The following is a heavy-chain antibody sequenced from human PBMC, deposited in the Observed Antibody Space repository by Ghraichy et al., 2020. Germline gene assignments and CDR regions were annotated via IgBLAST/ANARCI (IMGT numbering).Heavy chain of an antibody. J-gene: IGHJ4*02. CDR1: GFTFSSYA. Sequence: GGSLRLSCAASGFTFSSYAMSWVRQAPGKGLEWVSAISGSGGSTYYADSVKGRFTISRDNSKNTLYLQMNSLRAEDTAVYYCAKVCNVAGQGWYFDYWGQGTLVTVSS. D-gene: IGHD6-19*01. CDR2: ISGSGGST. V-gene: IGHV3-23*01. CDR3: AKVCNVAGQGWYFDY.